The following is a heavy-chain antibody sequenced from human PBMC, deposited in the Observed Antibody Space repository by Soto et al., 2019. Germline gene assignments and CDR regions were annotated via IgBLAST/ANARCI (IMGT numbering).Heavy chain of an antibody. CDR2: IYYSGST. V-gene: IGHV4-39*01. CDR1: GGSISSSSYY. CDR3: ARHVIVGAPRGEKCRYFDL. Sequence: SETLSLTFTVSGGSISSSSYYWGWIRQPPGTGLEWIGSIYYSGSTYYNPSLKSRVTISVDTSKNQFSLKLSSVTAADTAVYYCARHVIVGAPRGEKCRYFDLWGRGTLVT. J-gene: IGHJ2*01. D-gene: IGHD1-26*01.